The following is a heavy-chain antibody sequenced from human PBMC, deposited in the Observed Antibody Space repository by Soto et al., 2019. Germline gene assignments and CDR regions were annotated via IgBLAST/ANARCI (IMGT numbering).Heavy chain of an antibody. CDR3: ARDRRVIPDADMDY. V-gene: IGHV3-30*03. D-gene: IGHD2-21*01. J-gene: IGHJ4*02. CDR2: VYSDGSHQ. Sequence: QVQLVESGGGVVQPGSSLRLSCEASGFTFSMYGMHWVRQAPGKGLEWVGVVYSDGSHQYYGDSVKGRFNISRDTSNKMVYLQMTGLRLDDSALYYCARDRRVIPDADMDYWGQGVLVTVSS. CDR1: GFTFSMYG.